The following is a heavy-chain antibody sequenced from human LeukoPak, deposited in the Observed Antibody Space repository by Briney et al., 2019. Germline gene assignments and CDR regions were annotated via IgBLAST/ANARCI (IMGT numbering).Heavy chain of an antibody. CDR3: AKVLYYYDSSGYYYDAAFDI. J-gene: IGHJ3*02. Sequence: GGTLRLSCAASGFTFSSYGMSWVRQAPGKGLEWVSGISGSGGSTYHADSVKGRFTISRDNSKNTLYLQMNSLRAEDTAVYYCAKVLYYYDSSGYYYDAAFDIWGQGTMVTVSS. CDR2: ISGSGGST. CDR1: GFTFSSYG. V-gene: IGHV3-23*01. D-gene: IGHD3-22*01.